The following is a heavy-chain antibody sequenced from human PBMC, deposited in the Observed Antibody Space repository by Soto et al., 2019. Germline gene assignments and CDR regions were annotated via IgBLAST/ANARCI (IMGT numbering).Heavy chain of an antibody. J-gene: IGHJ4*02. V-gene: IGHV4-59*08. D-gene: IGHD3-9*01. CDR1: GGSISSYY. Sequence: PSETLSLTCTVSGGSISSYYWSWIRQPPGKGLEWIGYIYYSGSTNYNPSLKSRVTISVDTSKNQFSLKLSSVTAADTAVYYCARQVLRYFDWPPAPFYFDYWGQGTLVTVSS. CDR3: ARQVLRYFDWPPAPFYFDY. CDR2: IYYSGST.